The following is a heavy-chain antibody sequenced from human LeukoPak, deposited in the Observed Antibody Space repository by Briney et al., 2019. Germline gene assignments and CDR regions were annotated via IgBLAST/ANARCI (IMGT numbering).Heavy chain of an antibody. J-gene: IGHJ3*02. CDR3: ATEVTVTTGSVAFDI. Sequence: LWASVKVSCKVSGYTLAELSMHWVRQAPGKGLEWMGGFDPEDGETIYAQKFQGRVTMTEDTSTDTAYMELSSLRSEDTAVYYCATEVTVTTGSVAFDIWGQGTMVTVSS. CDR1: GYTLAELS. V-gene: IGHV1-24*01. D-gene: IGHD4-11*01. CDR2: FDPEDGET.